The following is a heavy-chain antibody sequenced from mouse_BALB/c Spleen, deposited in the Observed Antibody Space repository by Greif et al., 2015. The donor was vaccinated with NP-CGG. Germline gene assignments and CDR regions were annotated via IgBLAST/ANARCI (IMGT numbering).Heavy chain of an antibody. CDR3: ARHSLYYFDY. V-gene: IGHV5-12-2*01. Sequence: EVQGVESGGGLVQPGGSLKLSCAASGFTFSSYTMSWVRQTPEKRLEWVAYISNGGGSTYYPDTVKGRFTISRDNAKNTLYPQMSSLKSEDTAMYYCARHSLYYFDYWGQGTTLTVSS. CDR2: ISNGGGST. J-gene: IGHJ2*01. CDR1: GFTFSSYT.